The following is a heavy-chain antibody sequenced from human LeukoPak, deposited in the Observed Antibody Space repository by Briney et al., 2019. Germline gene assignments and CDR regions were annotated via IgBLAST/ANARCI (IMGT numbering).Heavy chain of an antibody. CDR1: GFTFSSYS. Sequence: PGGSLRLSCAASGFTFSSYSMNWVRQAPGKGLEWVSSISSSSSYIYYADSVKGRFTISRDNAKNSLYLQMNSLRAEDTAVYYCARDRQLVLSTRDFDYWGQGTLVTVSS. D-gene: IGHD6-13*01. V-gene: IGHV3-21*01. J-gene: IGHJ4*02. CDR3: ARDRQLVLSTRDFDY. CDR2: ISSSSSYI.